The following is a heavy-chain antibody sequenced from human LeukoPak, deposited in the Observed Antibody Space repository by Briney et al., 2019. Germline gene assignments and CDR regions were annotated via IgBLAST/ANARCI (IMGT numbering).Heavy chain of an antibody. CDR3: ARESYYDFWSGYYSYYYYGMDV. V-gene: IGHV7-4-1*01. CDR2: INTNTGNP. D-gene: IGHD3-3*01. CDR1: GYTFTSYA. Sequence: ASVKVSCKASGYTFTSYAMNRVRQAPGQGLEWMGWINTNTGNPTYAQGFTGRFVFSLDTSVSTAYLQICSLKAEDTAVYYCARESYYDFWSGYYSYYYYGMDVWGQGTTVTVSS. J-gene: IGHJ6*02.